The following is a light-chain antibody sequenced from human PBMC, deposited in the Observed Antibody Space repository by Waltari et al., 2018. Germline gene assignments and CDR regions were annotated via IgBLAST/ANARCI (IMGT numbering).Light chain of an antibody. Sequence: QSALTQPASVSGSPGQSISISCTGTNSDIGGYNFVSWYQQHPAKAPKLMIFDVTNRPLGVSDRFSGSKSGNTASRTISGLQADDEAGYYCSSYTSNSTLGVFGGGTRLTVL. CDR3: SSYTSNSTLGV. V-gene: IGLV2-14*03. CDR2: DVT. J-gene: IGLJ3*02. CDR1: NSDIGGYNF.